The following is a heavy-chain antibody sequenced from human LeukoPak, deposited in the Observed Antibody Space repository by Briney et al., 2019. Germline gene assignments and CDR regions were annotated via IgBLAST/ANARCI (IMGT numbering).Heavy chain of an antibody. CDR1: GGSISSGGYY. J-gene: IGHJ5*02. CDR3: ARDFIGDGGWFDP. Sequence: SQTLSLTCTVSGGSISSGGYYWSWIRQHPGKGLEWIGYIYYSGSTYYNPSLKSRVTISVDTSKNQFSLKLSSVTAADTAVYYCARDFIGDGGWFDPWGQGTLVTVSS. CDR2: IYYSGST. D-gene: IGHD4-23*01. V-gene: IGHV4-31*03.